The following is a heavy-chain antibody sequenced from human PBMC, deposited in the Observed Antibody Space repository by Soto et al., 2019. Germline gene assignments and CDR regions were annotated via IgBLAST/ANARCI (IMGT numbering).Heavy chain of an antibody. J-gene: IGHJ4*02. CDR1: GFTFNNYW. D-gene: IGHD6-19*01. CDR3: AIPSGLTVTGPDY. V-gene: IGHV3-7*03. Sequence: GGSLRLSCTTSGFTFNNYWMTWVRQAPGKGLEWVATIKEDGSEKYYGDSLRGRFTISRDNAENSLYLQMSSLRADDTAVYYCAIPSGLTVTGPDYWGQGTLVTVSS. CDR2: IKEDGSEK.